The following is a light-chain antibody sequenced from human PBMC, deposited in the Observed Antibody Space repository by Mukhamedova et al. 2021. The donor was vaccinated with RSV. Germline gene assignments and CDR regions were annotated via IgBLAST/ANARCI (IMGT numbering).Light chain of an antibody. Sequence: IYGTVNRPSGVPARFPGSDSGTSASLAITGLQPDDEAEYYCQSFDNSLSGVIFGGGTKLTVL. CDR3: QSFDNSLSGVI. V-gene: IGLV1-40*01. CDR2: GTV. J-gene: IGLJ2*01.